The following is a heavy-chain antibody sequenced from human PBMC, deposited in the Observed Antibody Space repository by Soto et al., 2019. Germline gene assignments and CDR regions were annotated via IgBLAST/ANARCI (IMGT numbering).Heavy chain of an antibody. D-gene: IGHD5-12*01. CDR3: AREASGNIVATVVRDYYYVDV. CDR1: GFTFSSYW. J-gene: IGHJ6*03. V-gene: IGHV3-74*01. Sequence: GGSLRLSCAASGFTFSSYWLHWVRQAPGKGLVWVSRISHDGRSTTYADSVKGRFTVSRDNAKNTLDLQMSSLRAEDTAVYYCAREASGNIVATVVRDYYYVDVWGKGTTVTVSS. CDR2: ISHDGRST.